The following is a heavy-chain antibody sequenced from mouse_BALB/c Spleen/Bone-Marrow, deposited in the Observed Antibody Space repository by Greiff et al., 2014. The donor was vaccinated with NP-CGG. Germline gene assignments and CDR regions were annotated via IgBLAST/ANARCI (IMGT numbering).Heavy chain of an antibody. CDR3: ARDMGGLLLDS. CDR1: GFTFTDYY. V-gene: IGHV7-3*02. Sequence: VQLQQSGGGLVQPGGSLRLSCATSGFTFTDYYMNWVRQPPGKALEWLAFIRNKAYGYTTGYSASVKGRFTISRDNSQNILYLQMNALRAEDSATYYCARDMGGLLLDSWGQGTTLSVSS. J-gene: IGHJ2*01. CDR2: IRNKAYGYTT. D-gene: IGHD1-1*01.